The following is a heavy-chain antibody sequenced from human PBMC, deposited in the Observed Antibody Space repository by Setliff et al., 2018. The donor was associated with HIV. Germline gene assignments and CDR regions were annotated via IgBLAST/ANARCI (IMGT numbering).Heavy chain of an antibody. CDR3: ARQFRYPNRAVAGVDY. Sequence: SETLSLTCSVSGGSISGYYWNWVRQPPGKGLEWMGYIYYSGSTDYNPALKRRVTISLDTSKNQFSLKLSSVTAADTAIYFCARQFRYPNRAVAGVDYWGQGTLVTVSS. CDR1: GGSISGYY. J-gene: IGHJ4*02. CDR2: IYYSGST. V-gene: IGHV4-59*08. D-gene: IGHD6-19*01.